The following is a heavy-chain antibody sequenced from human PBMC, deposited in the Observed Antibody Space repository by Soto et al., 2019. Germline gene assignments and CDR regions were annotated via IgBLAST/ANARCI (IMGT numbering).Heavy chain of an antibody. CDR1: GGSISSSNW. CDR2: IYHSGST. J-gene: IGHJ6*02. V-gene: IGHV4-4*02. D-gene: IGHD6-13*01. CDR3: ARGEGAAAGSDYYYYYGMDV. Sequence: SETLSLTCAVSGGSISSSNWWSWVRQPPVKGLECIGEIYHSGSTNYNPSLKSRVTISVDKSKKQFSLKLSSVTAADTAMYYCARGEGAAAGSDYYYYYGMDVWGQGTTVNVSS.